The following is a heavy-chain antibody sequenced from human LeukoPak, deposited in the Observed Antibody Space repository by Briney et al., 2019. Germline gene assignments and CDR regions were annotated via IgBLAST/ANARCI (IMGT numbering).Heavy chain of an antibody. D-gene: IGHD3-10*01. CDR3: ARFSGSGSYSPNDAFDI. V-gene: IGHV4-59*08. CDR2: IYYSGST. Sequence: SETLSLTCTVSGGSISSYYWSWIRQPPGKGLEWIGYIYYSGSTNYNPSLKSRVTISVDTSKNQFSLKLSSVTAADTAVYYCARFSGSGSYSPNDAFDIWGQGTMVTVSS. J-gene: IGHJ3*02. CDR1: GGSISSYY.